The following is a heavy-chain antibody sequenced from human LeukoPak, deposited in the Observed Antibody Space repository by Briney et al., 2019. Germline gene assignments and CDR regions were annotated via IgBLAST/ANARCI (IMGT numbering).Heavy chain of an antibody. Sequence: ASVKVSCKASGYTFTGYYMHWVRQAPGQGLEWMGWINPNSGGTNYAQKFQGRVTMTRDTSISTAYMELSRLRSDDTAVYYCARGFPPRMYYDSSGYYSYYFDYWGQGTLVTVSS. CDR2: INPNSGGT. CDR3: ARGFPPRMYYDSSGYYSYYFDY. V-gene: IGHV1-2*02. CDR1: GYTFTGYY. D-gene: IGHD3-22*01. J-gene: IGHJ4*02.